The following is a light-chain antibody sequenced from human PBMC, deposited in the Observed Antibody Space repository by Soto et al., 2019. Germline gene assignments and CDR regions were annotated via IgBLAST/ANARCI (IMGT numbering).Light chain of an antibody. Sequence: QSVLTQPRSVSGSPGQPVTISCTGTSSDVGGYNYVSWYHQHPGTAPKLIIYDVRKRPSGVPDRFSGSKSGNTASLTISGLQAEDEGDYYCCSYAGAYVYVFGTGTKVTVL. CDR1: SSDVGGYNY. V-gene: IGLV2-11*01. CDR2: DVR. J-gene: IGLJ1*01. CDR3: CSYAGAYVYV.